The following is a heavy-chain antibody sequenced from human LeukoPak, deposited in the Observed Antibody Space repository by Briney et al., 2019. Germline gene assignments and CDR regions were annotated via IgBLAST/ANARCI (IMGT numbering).Heavy chain of an antibody. CDR1: GFTFSTYS. V-gene: IGHV3-30*18. D-gene: IGHD2-2*01. CDR2: ISNDGSRK. Sequence: GGSLRLSCAASGFTFSTYSMNWARQAPGKGLEWVAIISNDGSRKYYAHSVEGRFTISRDNSKNTLYLQMDSLRADDTAVYYCAKDSSTWGNRYFDYWGQGTLVTVSS. CDR3: AKDSSTWGNRYFDY. J-gene: IGHJ4*02.